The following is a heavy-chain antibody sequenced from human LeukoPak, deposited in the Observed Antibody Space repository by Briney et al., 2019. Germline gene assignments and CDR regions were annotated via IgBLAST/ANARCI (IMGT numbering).Heavy chain of an antibody. CDR3: ARGPGVRTFDI. V-gene: IGHV3-21*01. Sequence: PGGSLRLSCAASGFNFNAYSMAWVRQAPGKGLEWVAIISRASESIFYADSVKGRFTISRDNAKNSLYLQMNSLRAEDTAVYYCARGPGVRTFDIWGQGTMVTVSS. CDR1: GFNFNAYS. D-gene: IGHD3-10*01. J-gene: IGHJ3*02. CDR2: ISRASESI.